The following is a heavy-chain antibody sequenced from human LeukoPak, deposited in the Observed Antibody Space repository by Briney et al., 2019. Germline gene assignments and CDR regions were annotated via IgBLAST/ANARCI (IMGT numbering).Heavy chain of an antibody. D-gene: IGHD6-13*01. J-gene: IGHJ5*02. CDR3: AKMKLGSHSSSWYFGWFDP. CDR2: ISGSGGST. Sequence: QPGGSLRLSCAASGFTFSSYAMSWVRQAPGKGLEWVSAISGSGGSTYYADSVKGRFTISRDNSKNTLYLQMNSLRAEDTAVYYCAKMKLGSHSSSWYFGWFDPWGQGTLVTVSS. V-gene: IGHV3-23*01. CDR1: GFTFSSYA.